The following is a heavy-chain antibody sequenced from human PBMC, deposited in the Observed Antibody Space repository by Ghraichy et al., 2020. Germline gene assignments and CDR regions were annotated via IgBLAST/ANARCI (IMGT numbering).Heavy chain of an antibody. Sequence: SETPSLTCAVYGGSFSGYYWSWIRQPPGKGLEWIGEINHSGSTNYNPSLKSRLTISVDTSKNQFSLKLNSVTAADTAVYYCARHSGSYYNWFDPWGQGTLVTVSS. CDR3: ARHSGSYYNWFDP. V-gene: IGHV4-34*01. CDR1: GGSFSGYY. J-gene: IGHJ5*02. D-gene: IGHD1-26*01. CDR2: INHSGST.